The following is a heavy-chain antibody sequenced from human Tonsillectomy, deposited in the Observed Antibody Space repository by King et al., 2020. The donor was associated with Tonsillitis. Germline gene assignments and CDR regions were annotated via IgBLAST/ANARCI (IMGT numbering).Heavy chain of an antibody. D-gene: IGHD3-16*01. CDR2: INPNSGGT. CDR1: GYIFTGFY. V-gene: IGHV1-2*02. Sequence: VQLVESGAEVKKPGASVKVSCKTSGYIFTGFYIHWVRQAPGQGLEWMGWINPNSGGTNYAQKFQGRVTMTRDTSITTAYMELSSLSSDDTAVYYCATDLLEAVPAYIFAYWAQGTLVTVSS. J-gene: IGHJ4*02. CDR3: ATDLLEAVPAYIFAY.